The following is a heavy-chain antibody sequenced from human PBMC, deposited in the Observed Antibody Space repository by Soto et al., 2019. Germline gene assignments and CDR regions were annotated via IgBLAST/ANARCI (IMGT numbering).Heavy chain of an antibody. V-gene: IGHV4-39*01. CDR2: IYYSGST. CDR1: GGSISSSSYY. Sequence: PSETLSLTCTVSGGSISSSSYYWGWIRQPPGKGLEWIGSIYYSGSTYYNPSLKSRVTISVDTSKNQFSLKLSSVTAADTAVYYCARXHYDFWRFDYYYYGMDVWGQGTTVTVSS. CDR3: ARXHYDFWRFDYYYYGMDV. J-gene: IGHJ6*02. D-gene: IGHD3-3*01.